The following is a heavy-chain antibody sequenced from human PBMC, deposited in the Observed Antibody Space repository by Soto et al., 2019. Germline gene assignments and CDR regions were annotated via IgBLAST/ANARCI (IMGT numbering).Heavy chain of an antibody. CDR1: RCRVTNCY. CDR3: ARANYYDSSGFYYDC. D-gene: IGHD3-22*01. V-gene: IGHV1-46*01. Sequence: GVSVKVSCKGCRCRVTNCYLQWLHQAPGQGLEWMGIINPSGGSTNYLQKFQGRITMTRDTSTSTVYMELSSLRSEDTAVYFCARANYYDSSGFYYDCWGQGSLVTVSS. CDR2: INPSGGST. J-gene: IGHJ4*02.